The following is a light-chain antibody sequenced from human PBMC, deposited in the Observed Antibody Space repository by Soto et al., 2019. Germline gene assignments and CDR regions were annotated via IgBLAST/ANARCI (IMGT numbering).Light chain of an antibody. Sequence: DIQMTQSPSTLSASIGDTVTISCRASQTVSDWLTWYQQKAGKAPKVLIFNASRLESGVPSRFSGSGSWTLVTPPISSLQRDDVATYYCQQSNRYPWTFGQGTKVEIK. J-gene: IGKJ1*01. CDR1: QTVSDW. V-gene: IGKV1-5*03. CDR3: QQSNRYPWT. CDR2: NAS.